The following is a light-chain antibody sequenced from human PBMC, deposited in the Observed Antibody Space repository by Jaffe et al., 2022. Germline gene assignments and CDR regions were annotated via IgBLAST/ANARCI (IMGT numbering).Light chain of an antibody. Sequence: EIVLTQSPGTLSLSPGERATLSCRASQSVSNYLTWYQQKPGQAPRPLIYDASTRATGIPDRFSGSGSGTDFTLTISRLEPEDFAVYYCQQYGNSPRTFGQGTKVEIK. J-gene: IGKJ1*01. CDR3: QQYGNSPRT. CDR1: QSVSNY. V-gene: IGKV3-20*01. CDR2: DAS.